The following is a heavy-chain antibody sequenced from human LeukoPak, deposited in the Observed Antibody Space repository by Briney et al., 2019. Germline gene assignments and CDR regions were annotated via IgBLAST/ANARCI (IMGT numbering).Heavy chain of an antibody. CDR2: ISWDGGST. V-gene: IGHV3-43D*03. J-gene: IGHJ3*02. Sequence: GGSLRLSCAASGFMFDDYTMHWVRQAPGKGLEWVSLISWDGGSTKYADSVRGRFTISRDNAKNSLYLQMNSLRAEDTAVYYCARDTRYFDWLSPPLDAFDIWGQGTMVTVSS. CDR3: ARDTRYFDWLSPPLDAFDI. CDR1: GFMFDDYT. D-gene: IGHD3-9*01.